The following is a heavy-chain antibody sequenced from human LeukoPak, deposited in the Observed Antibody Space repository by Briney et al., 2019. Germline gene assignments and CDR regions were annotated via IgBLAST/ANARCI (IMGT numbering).Heavy chain of an antibody. CDR3: ARGPYGDYYFDY. D-gene: IGHD4-17*01. Sequence: ASVKVSCKASGYSFTSYYIHWVRLAPGQGLEWMGWINPNSGGTNYAQKFQGRVTMTRDTSISTAYMELSRLRSDDTAVYYCARGPYGDYYFDYWGQGTLVTVSP. CDR1: GYSFTSYY. V-gene: IGHV1-2*02. CDR2: INPNSGGT. J-gene: IGHJ4*02.